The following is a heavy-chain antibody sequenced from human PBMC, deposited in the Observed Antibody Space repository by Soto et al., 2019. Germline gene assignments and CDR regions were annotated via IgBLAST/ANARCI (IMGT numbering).Heavy chain of an antibody. CDR1: GFTFSSYA. J-gene: IGHJ4*02. V-gene: IGHV3-64*01. D-gene: IGHD3-22*01. CDR2: ISSYGGST. Sequence: PGGSLRLSCAASGFTFSSYAMHWVRQAPGKGLEYVSAISSYGGSTYYANSVKGRFTISRDNSKNTLYLQMGSLSAEDMAVYYCARDPDSSGYYYFDYWGQGTLVTVSS. CDR3: ARDPDSSGYYYFDY.